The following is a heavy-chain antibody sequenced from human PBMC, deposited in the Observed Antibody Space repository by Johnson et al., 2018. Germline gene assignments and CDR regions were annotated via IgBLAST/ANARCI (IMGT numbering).Heavy chain of an antibody. J-gene: IGHJ3*02. CDR3: AREPNRRYPADIVVVPAAITFDI. V-gene: IGHV1-69*12. Sequence: QVQLVQSGAEVKKPGSSVKVSCKASGGTFSSYAISWVRQAPGQGLEWMGGIIPIFGTANYAQKFQGRVKITADESTSTAYMELSSLISEDTAVYYCAREPNRRYPADIVVVPAAITFDIWGQGTMVTVSS. CDR1: GGTFSSYA. CDR2: IIPIFGTA. D-gene: IGHD2-2*02.